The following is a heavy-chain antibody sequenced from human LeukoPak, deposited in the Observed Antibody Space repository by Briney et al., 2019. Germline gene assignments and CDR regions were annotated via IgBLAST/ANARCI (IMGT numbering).Heavy chain of an antibody. J-gene: IGHJ4*02. CDR1: GFTFSSYS. Sequence: PGRSLRLSCAASGFTFSSYSMNWVRQAPGKGLEWVSYISSSSSTIYYADSVKGRFTISRDNAKNSLYLQMNSLRAEDTAVYYCATVTMVRDWGQGTLVTVSS. D-gene: IGHD3-10*01. V-gene: IGHV3-48*04. CDR2: ISSSSSTI. CDR3: ATVTMVRD.